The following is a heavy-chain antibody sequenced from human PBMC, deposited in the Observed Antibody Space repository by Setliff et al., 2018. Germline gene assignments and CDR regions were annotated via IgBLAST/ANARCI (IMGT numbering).Heavy chain of an antibody. J-gene: IGHJ6*03. CDR2: INPNNGGT. V-gene: IGHV1-2*02. CDR1: QYTFTAYY. Sequence: ASVKVSCKASQYTFTAYYLHWVRQAPRQGLEWMGWINPNNGGTKYAQKFQGRVTMTRDTSISTGYMELSRLRYDDTAVYYCARSPTRTTGSHYLGYYYYYMDFWGKGTTVTVSS. D-gene: IGHD1-1*01. CDR3: ARSPTRTTGSHYLGYYYYYMDF.